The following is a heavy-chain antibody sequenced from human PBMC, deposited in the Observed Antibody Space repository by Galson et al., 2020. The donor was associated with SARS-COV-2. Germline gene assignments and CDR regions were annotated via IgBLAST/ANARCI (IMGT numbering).Heavy chain of an antibody. J-gene: IGHJ3*02. CDR1: GFTFSSYS. V-gene: IGHV3-48*02. D-gene: IGHD2-2*01. CDR2: ISSSTI. Sequence: TGGSLRLSCAASGFTFSSYSMNWVRQAPGKGLEWVSYISSSTIYYADSVKGRFTISRDNAKNSLYLQMNSLRDEDTAVYYCAREQYQLLSGAFDIWGQGTMVTVSS. CDR3: AREQYQLLSGAFDI.